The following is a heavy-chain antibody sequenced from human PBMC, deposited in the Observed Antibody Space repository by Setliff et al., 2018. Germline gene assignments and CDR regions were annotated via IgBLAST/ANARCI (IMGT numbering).Heavy chain of an antibody. Sequence: SETLSLTCTVSGDSISSGDDFWSWIRQPPGKGLEWIGSIYYTTNGHYNPSLKSRVTMSVDTSKNHFSLELTSVTAADTAVYYCARVRRRDGYNSGIYWYFDLWGRGTLVTVSS. V-gene: IGHV4-30-4*08. J-gene: IGHJ2*01. D-gene: IGHD5-12*01. CDR2: IYYTTNG. CDR1: GDSISSGDDF. CDR3: ARVRRRDGYNSGIYWYFDL.